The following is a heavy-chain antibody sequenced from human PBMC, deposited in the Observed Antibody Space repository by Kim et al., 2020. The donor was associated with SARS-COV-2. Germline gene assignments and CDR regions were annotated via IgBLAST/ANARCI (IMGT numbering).Heavy chain of an antibody. Sequence: SVKGRFTISRENSKNTLYLQMNSLSAEDTAVYYCAKTYYYDSVGYQLFDYWGQGTLVTVSS. V-gene: IGHV3-23*01. CDR3: AKTYYYDSVGYQLFDY. J-gene: IGHJ4*02. D-gene: IGHD3-22*01.